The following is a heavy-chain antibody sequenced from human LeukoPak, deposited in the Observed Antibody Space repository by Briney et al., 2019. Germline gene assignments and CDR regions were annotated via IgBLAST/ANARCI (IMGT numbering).Heavy chain of an antibody. V-gene: IGHV3-21*01. CDR2: ISSSSSYI. CDR3: ARDRGAYSSSSPYYFDY. D-gene: IGHD6-6*01. Sequence: GGSLRLSCAASGFTFSSYSMNWVRQAPGKGLEWVSSISSSSSYIYYADSVKGRFTISRDNAKNSLYLQMNSLRAEDTAVYYCARDRGAYSSSSPYYFDYWGQGTLVTVSS. CDR1: GFTFSSYS. J-gene: IGHJ4*02.